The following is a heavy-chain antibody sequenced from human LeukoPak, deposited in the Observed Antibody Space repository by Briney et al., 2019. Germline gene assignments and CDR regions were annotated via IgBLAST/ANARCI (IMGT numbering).Heavy chain of an antibody. Sequence: GGSLRLSCEASGFTFSSYAMHWVRQAPGKGLEWVAVIFYDGTIRYYSDSVRGRLIVSRDNPKNTLYLQMNSLRAEDTAVYYCARDPRGPAGYDSPARDTFDYWGQGTLVTVSS. V-gene: IGHV3-30*04. D-gene: IGHD3-22*01. CDR3: ARDPRGPAGYDSPARDTFDY. CDR1: GFTFSSYA. J-gene: IGHJ4*02. CDR2: IFYDGTIR.